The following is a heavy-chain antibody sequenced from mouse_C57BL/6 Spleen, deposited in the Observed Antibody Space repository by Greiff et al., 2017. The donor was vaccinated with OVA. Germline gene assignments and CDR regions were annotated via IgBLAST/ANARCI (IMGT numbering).Heavy chain of an antibody. CDR2: IDPSDSET. CDR1: GYTFTSYW. V-gene: IGHV1-52*01. CDR3: ARGDERSRFAY. Sequence: VQLQQPGAELVRPGSSVKLSCKASGYTFTSYWMHWVKQRPIQGLEWIGNIDPSDSETHYNQKFKDKATLTVDKSSSTAYMQLSSLTSEDSAVDYCARGDERSRFAYWGQGTLVTVSA. J-gene: IGHJ3*01.